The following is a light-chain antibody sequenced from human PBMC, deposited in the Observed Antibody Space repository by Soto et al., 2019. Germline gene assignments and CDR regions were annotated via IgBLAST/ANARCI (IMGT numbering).Light chain of an antibody. CDR3: QQYINRWT. CDR2: KAS. CDR1: QSISTW. V-gene: IGKV1-5*03. Sequence: DIQMTQSPSTLSASVGDRVTITCRASQSISTWLAWYQQKPGKAPNLLIYKASSLGSGVPSRFSGSGSGTEFTLTISSLQPDDFATSYCQQYINRWTFGQGTKVEIK. J-gene: IGKJ1*01.